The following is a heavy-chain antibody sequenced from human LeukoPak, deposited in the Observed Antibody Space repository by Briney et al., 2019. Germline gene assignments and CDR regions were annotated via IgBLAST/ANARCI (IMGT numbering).Heavy chain of an antibody. D-gene: IGHD6-19*01. Sequence: PSQTLSLTCAVYGGSFSGYYWSWFRQPPGKGLEWIGYIYYSGSTNYNPSLKSRVTISVDTSKNQFSLKLSSVTAADTAVYYCAREVGIAVAGTRDYYYYMDVWGKGTTVTISS. CDR3: AREVGIAVAGTRDYYYYMDV. J-gene: IGHJ6*03. CDR1: GGSFSGYY. V-gene: IGHV4-59*01. CDR2: IYYSGST.